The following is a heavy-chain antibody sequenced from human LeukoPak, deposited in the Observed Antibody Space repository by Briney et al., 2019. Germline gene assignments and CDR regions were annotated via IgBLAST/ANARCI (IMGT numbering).Heavy chain of an antibody. Sequence: GGSLRLSCAASGSTFSNAWMSWVRQAPGKGLEWVGRIKSKTDDGTTDYAAPVKGRFTISRDDSKNTLYLQMNSLKTEDTAVYYCTTVNYDSSDYQDYWGQGTLVTVSS. CDR2: IKSKTDDGTT. CDR1: GSTFSNAW. CDR3: TTVNYDSSDYQDY. D-gene: IGHD3-22*01. V-gene: IGHV3-15*01. J-gene: IGHJ4*02.